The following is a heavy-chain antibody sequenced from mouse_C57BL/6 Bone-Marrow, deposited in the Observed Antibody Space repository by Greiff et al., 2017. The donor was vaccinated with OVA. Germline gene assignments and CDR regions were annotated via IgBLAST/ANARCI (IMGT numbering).Heavy chain of an antibody. CDR1: GYTFTSYD. D-gene: IGHD2-3*01. CDR3: ARGSYDGYYDYAMDY. CDR2: IYPRDGST. J-gene: IGHJ4*01. V-gene: IGHV1-85*01. Sequence: QVQLQQSGPELVKPGASVKLSCKASGYTFTSYDINWVKQRPGQGLEWIGRIYPRDGSTKYNEKFKGKATLTVDTSSSTAYMELNSLTSEDSAVYFCARGSYDGYYDYAMDYWGQGTSVTVSS.